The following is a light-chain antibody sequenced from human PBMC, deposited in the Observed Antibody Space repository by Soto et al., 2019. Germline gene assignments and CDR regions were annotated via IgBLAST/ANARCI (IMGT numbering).Light chain of an antibody. V-gene: IGLV2-14*02. Sequence: QSVLTQPASVSGSPGQSITISCTGTSSDVGSYNLVSWYQQHPGKAPKLMIYEDNKRPSSISNRFSASKSGNTASLTISGLQAEDEADYYCFSYTSSTAYVFGTGTKLTVL. CDR3: FSYTSSTAYV. J-gene: IGLJ1*01. CDR1: SSDVGSYNL. CDR2: EDN.